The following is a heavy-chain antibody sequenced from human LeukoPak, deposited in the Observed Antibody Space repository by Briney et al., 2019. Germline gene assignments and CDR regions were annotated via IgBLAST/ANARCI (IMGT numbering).Heavy chain of an antibody. D-gene: IGHD3-10*01. Sequence: ASVKVSCKASGYTFTSYGISWVRQAPGQGLEWMGWISAYNGNTSYAQKLQGRVTMTTDTSTSTAYMELRSLRSDDTAVYYCAREMVRGGSRRGFDYWGQGTLVTVSS. CDR2: ISAYNGNT. J-gene: IGHJ4*02. V-gene: IGHV1-18*04. CDR3: AREMVRGGSRRGFDY. CDR1: GYTFTSYG.